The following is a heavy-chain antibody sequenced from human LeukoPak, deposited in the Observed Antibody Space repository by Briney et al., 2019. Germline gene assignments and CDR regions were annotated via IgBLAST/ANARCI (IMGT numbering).Heavy chain of an antibody. V-gene: IGHV4-39*01. J-gene: IGHJ4*02. CDR1: GGSISSSNYY. D-gene: IGHD3-3*01. CDR3: ASQEYYDFWSGYSPFDY. Sequence: SETLSLTCTVSGGSISSSNYYWGWIRQPPGKGLEWIGSIYYSGSTYYNPSLKSRVTISVDTSKNQFSLKLSSVTAADTTVYYCASQEYYDFWSGYSPFDYWGQGTLVTVSS. CDR2: IYYSGST.